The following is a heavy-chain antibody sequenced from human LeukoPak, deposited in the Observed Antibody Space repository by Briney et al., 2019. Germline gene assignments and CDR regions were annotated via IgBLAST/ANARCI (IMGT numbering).Heavy chain of an antibody. D-gene: IGHD1-26*01. Sequence: ASVKVSCKASGYTFTSYYMHWVRQAPGQGLEWMGIINPSGGSTSYAQKFQGRVTMTRDTSISTAYMELSRLRSDDTAVYYCARAVGANSDYWGQGTLVTVSS. CDR1: GYTFTSYY. J-gene: IGHJ4*02. V-gene: IGHV1-46*01. CDR2: INPSGGST. CDR3: ARAVGANSDY.